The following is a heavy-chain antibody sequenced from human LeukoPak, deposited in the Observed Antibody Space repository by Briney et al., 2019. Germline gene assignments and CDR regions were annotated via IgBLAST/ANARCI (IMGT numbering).Heavy chain of an antibody. J-gene: IGHJ4*02. Sequence: GRSLRLSCAASGFTFSSYGMHWVRQAPGKGLEWVAVISYDGSNKYYADSVKGRFTISRDNSKNTLYLQMNSLRAEDMAVYYCAKGTLPGYCSSTSCSDFDYWGQGTLVTVSS. CDR3: AKGTLPGYCSSTSCSDFDY. CDR2: ISYDGSNK. CDR1: GFTFSSYG. D-gene: IGHD2-2*01. V-gene: IGHV3-30*18.